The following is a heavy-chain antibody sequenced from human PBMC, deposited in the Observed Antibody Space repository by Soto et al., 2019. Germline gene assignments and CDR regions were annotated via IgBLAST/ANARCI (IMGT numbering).Heavy chain of an antibody. D-gene: IGHD3-16*01. CDR1: GFTFSSFS. Sequence: HPGGSLRLSCAASGFTFSSFSFNWVRQAPGKGLEWLSYISTTIYYADSVKGRFTISRDNAKNSLYLQMSSLRAEDTAVYYCVRDHLWAFDYWAQGAQVTVSS. V-gene: IGHV3-48*01. J-gene: IGHJ4*02. CDR2: ISTTI. CDR3: VRDHLWAFDY.